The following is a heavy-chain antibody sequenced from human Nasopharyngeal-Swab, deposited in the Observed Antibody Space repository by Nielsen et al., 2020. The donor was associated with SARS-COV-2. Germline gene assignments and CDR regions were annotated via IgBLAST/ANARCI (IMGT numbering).Heavy chain of an antibody. CDR1: GGSFSGYY. Sequence: SETLSLTCAVYGGSFSGYYWSWIRQPPGKGLGWIGEINHSGSTNYNQSLTSRVTISVDTSKNQFSLKLSALTAADTAVYYCARNLGTSSSWPPRVWFDPWGQGTLVTVSS. CDR2: INHSGST. V-gene: IGHV4-34*01. D-gene: IGHD6-13*01. CDR3: ARNLGTSSSWPPRVWFDP. J-gene: IGHJ5*02.